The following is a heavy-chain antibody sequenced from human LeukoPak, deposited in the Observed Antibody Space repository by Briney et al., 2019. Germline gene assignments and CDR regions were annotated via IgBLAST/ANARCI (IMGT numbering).Heavy chain of an antibody. V-gene: IGHV1-18*01. J-gene: IGHJ6*03. CDR3: ARGVVSIGGYMDV. CDR2: ISTYNGNT. D-gene: IGHD2-15*01. Sequence: GASVKGSCKASGYTFTSYGISWVQQAPGQGLEWMGWISTYNGNTKYAQKFQGRVTMTTDTSTSTAYMELRSQGADDTAVYYCARGVVSIGGYMDVWGKGTTVTVSS. CDR1: GYTFTSYG.